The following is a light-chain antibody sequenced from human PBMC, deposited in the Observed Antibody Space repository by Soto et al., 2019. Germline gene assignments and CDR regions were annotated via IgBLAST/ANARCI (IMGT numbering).Light chain of an antibody. CDR2: GAS. J-gene: IGKJ4*01. CDR1: QGISSY. CDR3: QKYNSAPPT. Sequence: DIQLTQSPSFLSASVGDRVTITCRASQGISSYLAWFQQKPGRAPNLLIYGASTLQSGVPSRFSGSGSGTDFTLTISNLQPEDVAAYYCQKYNSAPPTFGGGTKVDIK. V-gene: IGKV1-9*01.